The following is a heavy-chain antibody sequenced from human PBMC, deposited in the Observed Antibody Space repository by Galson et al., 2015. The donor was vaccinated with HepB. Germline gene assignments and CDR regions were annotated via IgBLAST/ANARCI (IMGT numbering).Heavy chain of an antibody. J-gene: IGHJ5*02. V-gene: IGHV3-11*06. CDR3: ARRGDSSGSDWFDP. D-gene: IGHD3-22*01. CDR2: ISSSSSYT. Sequence: SLRLSCAASGFTFSDYYMSWIRQAPGKGLEWVSYISSSSSYTNYADSVKGRFTISRDNAKNSLYLQMNSLRAEDTAVYYCARRGDSSGSDWFDPWGQGTLVTVSS. CDR1: GFTFSDYY.